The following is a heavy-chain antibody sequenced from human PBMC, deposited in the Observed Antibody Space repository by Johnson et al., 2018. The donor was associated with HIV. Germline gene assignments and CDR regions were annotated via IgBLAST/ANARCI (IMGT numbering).Heavy chain of an antibody. Sequence: VQVLESGGGLVQPGGSLRLSCAASGFTFSSYAMSWVRQAPGKGLEWVSAFSGSGGSTIYDADAVTGGFTISRDTAKNSLYLQMNSLRAEDTAVYYCARDGSGSSYAFDIWGQGTMVTVTS. CDR1: GFTFSSYA. J-gene: IGHJ3*02. CDR2: FSGSGGSTI. CDR3: ARDGSGSSYAFDI. D-gene: IGHD1-26*01. V-gene: IGHV3-23*01.